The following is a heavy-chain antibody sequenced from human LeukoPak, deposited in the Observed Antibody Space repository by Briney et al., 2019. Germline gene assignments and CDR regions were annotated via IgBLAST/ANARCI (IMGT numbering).Heavy chain of an antibody. CDR1: GFTFSSYA. D-gene: IGHD1-26*01. CDR2: ISGSGGST. Sequence: GGSLRLSCAASGFTFSSYAMSWVRQAPGKGLEWVSAISGSGGSTYYADSVKGRFTISRDNSKNTLYLQMNSLRVEDTAVYYCAKDHRSGTYSYFDYWGQGTLVTVSS. V-gene: IGHV3-23*01. CDR3: AKDHRSGTYSYFDY. J-gene: IGHJ4*02.